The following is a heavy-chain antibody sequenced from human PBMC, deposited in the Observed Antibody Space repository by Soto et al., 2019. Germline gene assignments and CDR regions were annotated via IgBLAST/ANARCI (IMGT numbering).Heavy chain of an antibody. CDR3: AVLPAADYYYDSSGYWD. J-gene: IGHJ4*02. CDR2: ISYDGSNK. V-gene: IGHV3-30*03. Sequence: GGSLRLSCAASGFTFSSYGMHWVRQAPGKWLEWVAVISYDGSNKYYADSVKGRFTISRDNSKNTLYLQMNSLRAEDTAVYYCAVLPAADYYYDSSGYWDWGQGXLVTVYS. D-gene: IGHD3-22*01. CDR1: GFTFSSYG.